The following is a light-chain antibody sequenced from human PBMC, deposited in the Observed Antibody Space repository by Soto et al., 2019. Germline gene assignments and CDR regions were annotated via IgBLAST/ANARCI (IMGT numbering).Light chain of an antibody. CDR1: SSDVGGYNY. CDR2: EVS. Sequence: QSALTQPASVSGSPGPSITISCTGTSSDVGGYNYVSWYQQHPANAPKLMIYEVSNRPSGVSHRFSGSKSGNTASLTISGLQAEDEADYYCFSYTTSSTLVFGGGTKLTVL. CDR3: FSYTTSSTLV. J-gene: IGLJ3*02. V-gene: IGLV2-14*01.